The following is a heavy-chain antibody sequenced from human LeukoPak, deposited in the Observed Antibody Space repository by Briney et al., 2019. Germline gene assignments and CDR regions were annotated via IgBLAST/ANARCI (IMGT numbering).Heavy chain of an antibody. V-gene: IGHV3-30-3*01. J-gene: IGHJ4*02. CDR3: ARVYSSSSAFDY. Sequence: SGGSLRLSCAASGFTFSSYAMHWVRQAPGKGLEWVAVISYDGSNKYYADSVKGRFTISRDNSKNTLYLQMNSLRAEDTAVYYCARVYSSSSAFDYWGQGTLVAVSS. CDR1: GFTFSSYA. CDR2: ISYDGSNK. D-gene: IGHD6-6*01.